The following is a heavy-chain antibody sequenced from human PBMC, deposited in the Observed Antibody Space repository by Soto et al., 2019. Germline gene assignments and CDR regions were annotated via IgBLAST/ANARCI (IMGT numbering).Heavy chain of an antibody. CDR2: ISSSGSST. CDR3: VNDLRGYSGKLDY. J-gene: IGHJ4*02. Sequence: GGSLRLSCSASGFTFSSYAMHWVRQAPGKGLEYVSAISSSGSSTYYADSVKGRFTISRDNSKNTLYLQMTSLRAEDTAGYYCVNDLRGYSGKLDYWGQGTLVTVSS. V-gene: IGHV3-64D*08. CDR1: GFTFSSYA. D-gene: IGHD6-13*01.